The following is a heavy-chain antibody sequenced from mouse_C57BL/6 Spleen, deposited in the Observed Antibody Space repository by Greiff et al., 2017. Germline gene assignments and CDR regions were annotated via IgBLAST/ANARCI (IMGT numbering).Heavy chain of an antibody. J-gene: IGHJ3*01. CDR3: ARHENGNYVWFAY. D-gene: IGHD2-1*01. V-gene: IGHV5-6*01. CDR1: GFTFSSYG. CDR2: ISSGGSYT. Sequence: EVKLMESGGDLVKPGGSLKLSCAASGFTFSSYGMSWVRQTPVKRLEWVATISSGGSYTYYPDSVKGRFTISRDNAKNTLYLQMSSLKSEDTAMYYCARHENGNYVWFAYWGQGTLVTVSA.